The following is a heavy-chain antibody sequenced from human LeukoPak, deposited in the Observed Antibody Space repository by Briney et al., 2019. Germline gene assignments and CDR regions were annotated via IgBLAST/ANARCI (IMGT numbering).Heavy chain of an antibody. CDR2: INHSGST. V-gene: IGHV4-34*01. D-gene: IGHD3-10*01. CDR3: ARDHTPSYGTGSLQFDY. Sequence: SETLSLTCAVYGGSFSGYYWSWIRQPPGKGLEWIGEINHSGSTNYNPSLKSRVTISVDTSKNQFSLKLSSVTAADTAVYYCARDHTPSYGTGSLQFDYWGQGTLVTVSS. CDR1: GGSFSGYY. J-gene: IGHJ4*02.